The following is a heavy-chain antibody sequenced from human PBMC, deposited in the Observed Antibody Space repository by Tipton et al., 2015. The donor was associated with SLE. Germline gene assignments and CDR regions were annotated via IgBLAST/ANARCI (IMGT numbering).Heavy chain of an antibody. V-gene: IGHV3-30*04. J-gene: IGHJ4*02. CDR3: GGEQQLVAY. CDR2: ISYDGSNK. D-gene: IGHD6-13*01. Sequence: RSLRLSCAASGFTFSIYAMHWVRQAPGKGLEWVALISYDGSNKYYSDSVKGRFTISRDNSKNTLYLQMNSLRGEDTAVYYCGGEQQLVAYWGQGTLVTVSS. CDR1: GFTFSIYA.